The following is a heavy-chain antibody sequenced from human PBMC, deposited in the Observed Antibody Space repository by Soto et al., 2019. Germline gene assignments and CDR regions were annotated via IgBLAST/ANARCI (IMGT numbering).Heavy chain of an antibody. J-gene: IGHJ4*02. Sequence: SETLSLTCTVSGGSISSGGYYWSWIRQHPGKGLEWIGYIYYSGSTNYNPSLKSRVTISVDTSKNQFSLKLSSVTAADTAVYYCARSYGGNNYFDYWGQGTLVTVSS. CDR1: GGSISSGGYY. V-gene: IGHV4-61*08. CDR3: ARSYGGNNYFDY. D-gene: IGHD4-17*01. CDR2: IYYSGST.